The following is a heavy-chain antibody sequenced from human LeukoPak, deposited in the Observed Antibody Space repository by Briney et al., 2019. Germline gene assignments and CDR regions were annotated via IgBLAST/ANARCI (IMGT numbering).Heavy chain of an antibody. J-gene: IGHJ4*02. CDR1: GYTFTSYY. V-gene: IGHV1-46*01. CDR2: INPSGGST. Sequence: ASVKVSRKASGYTFTSYYMHWVRQAPGQGLEWMGKINPSGGSTSYAQKFQGRVTMTRDTSTSTVYMELSSLRSEDTAVYYCARDRGRDTAMSDYWGQGTLVTVSS. D-gene: IGHD5-18*01. CDR3: ARDRGRDTAMSDY.